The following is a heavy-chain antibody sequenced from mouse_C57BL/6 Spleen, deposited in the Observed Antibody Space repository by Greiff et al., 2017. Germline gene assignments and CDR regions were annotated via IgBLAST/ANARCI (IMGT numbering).Heavy chain of an antibody. CDR1: GYAFSSYW. CDR2: IYPGDGDT. D-gene: IGHD3-2*02. CDR3: ARWGTAQATFRAMDY. J-gene: IGHJ4*01. V-gene: IGHV1-80*01. Sequence: QVQLQQSGAELVKPGASVKISCKASGYAFSSYWMNWVKQRPGQGLEWIGQIYPGDGDTNYNGKFKGKATLTADKSSSKAYMQLSSLTSEDSAVYFCARWGTAQATFRAMDYWGQGTSVTVSS.